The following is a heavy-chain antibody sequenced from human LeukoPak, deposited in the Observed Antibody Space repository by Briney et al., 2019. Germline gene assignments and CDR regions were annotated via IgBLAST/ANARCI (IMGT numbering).Heavy chain of an antibody. CDR2: INTNTGNP. CDR1: GYTFTTYA. D-gene: IGHD1-26*01. V-gene: IGHV7-4-1*02. CDR3: AGDGGRYPLTRNDY. J-gene: IGHJ4*02. Sequence: ASVKVSCKASGYTFTTYAMNWVRQAPGQGLEWMGWINTNTGNPTYAQGFTGRFVFSLDTSVSTAYLQISSLKAEDTAVYYCAGDGGRYPLTRNDYWGQGTLVTVSS.